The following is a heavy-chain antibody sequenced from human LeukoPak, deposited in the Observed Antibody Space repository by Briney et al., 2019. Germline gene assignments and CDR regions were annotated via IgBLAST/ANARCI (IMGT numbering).Heavy chain of an antibody. CDR2: IRYDGRNK. CDR3: AKADRRWATYYYDTSGYYYDY. Sequence: PGGSLRLSCATSGFTCSSYGMNWVRQAPGKGLVWVAFIRYDGRNKYYADSVKGRFTISRDNSKNTLYLQMNGLRAEDSAVYFCAKADRRWATYYYDTSGYYYDYWGQGTLVTVSS. CDR1: GFTCSSYG. V-gene: IGHV3-30*02. J-gene: IGHJ4*02. D-gene: IGHD3-22*01.